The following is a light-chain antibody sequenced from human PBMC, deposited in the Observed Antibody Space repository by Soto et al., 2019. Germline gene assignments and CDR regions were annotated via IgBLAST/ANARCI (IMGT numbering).Light chain of an antibody. CDR1: QGINSY. CDR2: TAS. J-gene: IGKJ4*01. Sequence: DIQLTQSPSFLSASVVDRVTVTCRASQGINSYLAWYQQKPGKAPKLLIYTASTLQSGVPSRFSGSGSGTEFTLTITSLQPEDFAAYYCQQLYTYPLTFGGGTKWIS. CDR3: QQLYTYPLT. V-gene: IGKV1-9*01.